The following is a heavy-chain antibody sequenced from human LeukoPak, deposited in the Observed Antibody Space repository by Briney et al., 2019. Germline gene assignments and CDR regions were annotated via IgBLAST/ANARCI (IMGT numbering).Heavy chain of an antibody. CDR1: GGSFSGYY. J-gene: IGHJ4*02. Sequence: SETLSLTCAVYGGSFSGYYWSWIRQPPGKGLEWIGELNHSGSTNYNPSLKSRVTISVDTSKNQFSLKLSSVTAADTAVYYCARVRPRDYYDSSGYLDYWGQGTLVTVSS. CDR2: LNHSGST. D-gene: IGHD3-22*01. CDR3: ARVRPRDYYDSSGYLDY. V-gene: IGHV4-34*01.